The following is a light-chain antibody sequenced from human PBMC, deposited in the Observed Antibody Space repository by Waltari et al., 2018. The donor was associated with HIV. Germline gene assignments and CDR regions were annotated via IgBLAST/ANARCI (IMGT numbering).Light chain of an antibody. J-gene: IGLJ2*01. Sequence: QSVLTQPPSASGTPGQRVTISCSGGSSNIGNNHVYWYQQFPGTAPTLLLYRNNQRPSGGPDRCAGSKSGTSASLVISGLRSEDEADYYCAAWDDSLSGVFGGGTKVTVL. V-gene: IGLV1-47*01. CDR2: RNN. CDR1: SSNIGNNH. CDR3: AAWDDSLSGV.